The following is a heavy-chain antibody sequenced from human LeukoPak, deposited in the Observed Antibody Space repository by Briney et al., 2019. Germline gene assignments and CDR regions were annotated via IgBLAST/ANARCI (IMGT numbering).Heavy chain of an antibody. CDR2: IIPIFGTA. CDR3: ASRLERYCSGGSCYPEDY. CDR1: GGTFSSYV. V-gene: IGHV1-69*13. D-gene: IGHD2-15*01. Sequence: ASVKVSCKASGGTFSSYVISWVRQAPGQGFEWMGGIIPIFGTANYAQKFQGRVTITADESTSTAYMELSSLRSEDTAVYYCASRLERYCSGGSCYPEDYWGQGTLVTVSS. J-gene: IGHJ4*02.